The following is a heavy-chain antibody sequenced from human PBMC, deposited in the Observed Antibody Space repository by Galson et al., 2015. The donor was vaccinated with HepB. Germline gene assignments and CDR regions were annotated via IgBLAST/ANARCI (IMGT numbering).Heavy chain of an antibody. Sequence: SLRLSCAASGFTFSSYAMSWVRQAPGKGLEWVSAISGSGGSTYYADSVKGRFTISRDNSKNTLYLQMNSLRAEDTAVYYCAKAALGFYCSSTSCYLPSAGAPGYWGQGTLVTVSS. D-gene: IGHD2-2*01. CDR1: GFTFSSYA. V-gene: IGHV3-23*01. CDR2: ISGSGGST. CDR3: AKAALGFYCSSTSCYLPSAGAPGY. J-gene: IGHJ4*02.